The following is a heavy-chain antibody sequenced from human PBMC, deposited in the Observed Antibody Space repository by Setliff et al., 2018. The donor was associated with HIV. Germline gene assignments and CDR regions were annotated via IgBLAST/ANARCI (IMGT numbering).Heavy chain of an antibody. CDR1: GVSISSYY. Sequence: KSSETLSLTCAVSGVSISSYYWSWIRQPTGKGLEWTGYIYYSGSTNYNPSLRSRVTISVDTSKNQFSLQLSSVTAADTALFFCARVTPMPPYYYYSYMDGWGKGTPVTVSS. D-gene: IGHD2-2*01. J-gene: IGHJ6*03. V-gene: IGHV4-59*01. CDR2: IYYSGST. CDR3: ARVTPMPPYYYYSYMDG.